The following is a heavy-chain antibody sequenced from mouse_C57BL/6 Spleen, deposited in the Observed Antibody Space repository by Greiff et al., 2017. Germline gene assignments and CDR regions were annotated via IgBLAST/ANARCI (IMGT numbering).Heavy chain of an antibody. D-gene: IGHD2-3*01. Sequence: QVQLQQPGAELVMPGASVKLSCKASGYTFTSYWMHWVKQRPGQGLEWIGEIDPSDSYTNYNQKFKGKATLTVDKSSSTAYMQLSSLTSEDSAVYYCARRSYDGYTYWYFDVWGTGTTVTVSS. CDR3: ARRSYDGYTYWYFDV. J-gene: IGHJ1*03. CDR1: GYTFTSYW. CDR2: IDPSDSYT. V-gene: IGHV1-69*01.